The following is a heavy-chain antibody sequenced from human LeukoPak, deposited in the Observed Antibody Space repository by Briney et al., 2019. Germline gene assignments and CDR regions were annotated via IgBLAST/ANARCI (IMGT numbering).Heavy chain of an antibody. CDR1: GFTFSDYT. D-gene: IGHD1-26*01. Sequence: PGGSLRLSCAASGFTFSDYTLHWVRQAPGKGLEWVALMSYDGNTKYYADSVKGRFTISRDNSKNTLYLQMNSLRAEDTAVYYCARGNSGRHYVEYYYGMDVWGQGTTVTVSS. CDR3: ARGNSGRHYVEYYYGMDV. V-gene: IGHV3-30*14. CDR2: MSYDGNTK. J-gene: IGHJ6*02.